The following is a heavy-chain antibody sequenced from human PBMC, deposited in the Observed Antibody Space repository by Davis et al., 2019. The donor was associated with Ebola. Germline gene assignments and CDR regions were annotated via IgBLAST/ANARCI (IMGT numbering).Heavy chain of an antibody. D-gene: IGHD2-8*01. Sequence: GESLKISCAASGFTFSSYAMSWVRQAPGKGLEWVSAISGSGGSTYYADSVKGRFTISRDNSKNTLYLQMNSLRAEDRAVYYCAKFRGVYAHIYYMDVWGKGTTVTVSS. CDR3: AKFRGVYAHIYYMDV. CDR1: GFTFSSYA. CDR2: ISGSGGST. V-gene: IGHV3-23*01. J-gene: IGHJ6*03.